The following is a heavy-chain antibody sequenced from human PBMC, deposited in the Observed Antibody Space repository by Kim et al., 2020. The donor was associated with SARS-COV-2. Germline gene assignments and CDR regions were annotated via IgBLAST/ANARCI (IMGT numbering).Heavy chain of an antibody. CDR1: GGSFSGYY. CDR3: ARKGSGSGNLGYFDY. Sequence: SETLSLTCAVYGGSFSGYYWSWIRQPPGKGLEWFGEIIHSGSTNSNPSLKSRVTISVDTSKNQFSLKLSSVTAADTAVYYCARKGSGSGNLGYFDYWGQGTLVTVSS. CDR2: IIHSGST. J-gene: IGHJ4*02. V-gene: IGHV4-34*12. D-gene: IGHD3-10*01.